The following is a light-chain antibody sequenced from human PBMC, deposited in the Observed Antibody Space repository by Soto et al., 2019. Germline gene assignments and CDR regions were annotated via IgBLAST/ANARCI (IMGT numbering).Light chain of an antibody. CDR1: LNISSW. CDR3: QQYNSYSWT. CDR2: KAS. V-gene: IGKV1-5*03. Sequence: DIPMTQSPSTLSASVGDRITITCRTRLNISSWLAWYQQKPGKAPKLLIYKASSLESGVPSRFSGSGSGTEFTLTISILQPDDFATYYCQQYNSYSWTFGQGTKVEIK. J-gene: IGKJ1*01.